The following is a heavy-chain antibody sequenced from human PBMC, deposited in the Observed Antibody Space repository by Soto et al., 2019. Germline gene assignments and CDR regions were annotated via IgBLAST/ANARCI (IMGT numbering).Heavy chain of an antibody. CDR1: GYSFTSYW. J-gene: IGHJ5*02. CDR2: IYPGDSDT. D-gene: IGHD1-20*01. CDR3: ARQLAKYKNWFDP. Sequence: PGESLKISCKGSGYSFTSYWIGCVRQMPGKGLEWMGIIYPGDSDTRYSPSFQGQVTISADKSISTAYLQWSSLKASDTAMYYCARQLAKYKNWFDPWGQGTLVTVSS. V-gene: IGHV5-51*01.